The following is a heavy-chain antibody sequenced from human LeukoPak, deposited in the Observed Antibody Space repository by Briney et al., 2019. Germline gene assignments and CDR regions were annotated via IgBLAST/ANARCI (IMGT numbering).Heavy chain of an antibody. CDR1: DYTFNSYW. CDR2: INGAANSA. J-gene: IGHJ6*03. V-gene: IGHV3-74*01. CDR3: ARDRYYMDV. Sequence: GGSLRLSCAAYDYTFNSYWMHWVRQAPGKGLVWVSRINGAANSASYADSVEGRFTISRDNAKNTLYLQMNSPRVEDTAVYYCARDRYYMDVWGKGTTVTVSS.